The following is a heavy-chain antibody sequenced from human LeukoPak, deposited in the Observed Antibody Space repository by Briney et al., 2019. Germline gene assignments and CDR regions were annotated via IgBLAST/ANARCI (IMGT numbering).Heavy chain of an antibody. Sequence: GGSLRLSCAASGFTFNTYSMNWVRQAPGKGLEWVSSISSSSSYIYYADSVKGRFTISRDIANNSLFLQMNSLRAEDTAVYYCARDPTTTADYWGQGTLVTVSS. V-gene: IGHV3-21*04. CDR1: GFTFNTYS. D-gene: IGHD5-24*01. CDR2: ISSSSSYI. J-gene: IGHJ4*02. CDR3: ARDPTTTADY.